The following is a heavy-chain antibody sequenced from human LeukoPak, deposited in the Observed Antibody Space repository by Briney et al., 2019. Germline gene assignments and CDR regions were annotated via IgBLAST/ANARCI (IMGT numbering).Heavy chain of an antibody. Sequence: GGSLRLSCAASGFTFSSYAMSWVRQAPGKGLEWVSAISGSGGSTYYADSVKGRFTISRDNSKNTLYLQMNSLRAEDTAVYYCAKDTRPYGSGSYYFDYWGQGTLVTVSS. V-gene: IGHV3-23*01. J-gene: IGHJ4*02. CDR3: AKDTRPYGSGSYYFDY. CDR2: ISGSGGST. D-gene: IGHD3-10*01. CDR1: GFTFSSYA.